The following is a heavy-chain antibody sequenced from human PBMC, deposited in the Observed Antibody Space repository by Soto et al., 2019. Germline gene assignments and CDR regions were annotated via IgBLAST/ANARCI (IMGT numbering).Heavy chain of an antibody. CDR3: AKAITIFGVVDRWSPDY. D-gene: IGHD3-3*01. CDR2: ISYDGSNK. CDR1: GFTFSSYG. V-gene: IGHV3-30*18. J-gene: IGHJ4*02. Sequence: QVQLVESGGGVVQPGRSLRLSCAASGFTFSSYGMHWVRQAPGKGLEWVAVISYDGSNKYYADSVKGRFTISRDNSKNTLYLQMNSLRAEDTAVYYCAKAITIFGVVDRWSPDYWGQGTLVTVSS.